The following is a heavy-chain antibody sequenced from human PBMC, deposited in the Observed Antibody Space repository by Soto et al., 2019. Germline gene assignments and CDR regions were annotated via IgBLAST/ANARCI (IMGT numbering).Heavy chain of an antibody. CDR3: ATWHEREHAFDV. CDR1: GLTISGKKY. V-gene: IGHV3-53*01. CDR2: LYDVDGS. J-gene: IGHJ3*01. Sequence: DVQLVESGGGLIQPGESLRLSCAAFGLTISGKKYVAWVRQAPGKGLEWVSALYDVDGSFYADAVTGRFTTSSDSSKTTVYLQMNDLRPDDTAVYYCATWHEREHAFDVWGQGTTVTISS. D-gene: IGHD1-1*01.